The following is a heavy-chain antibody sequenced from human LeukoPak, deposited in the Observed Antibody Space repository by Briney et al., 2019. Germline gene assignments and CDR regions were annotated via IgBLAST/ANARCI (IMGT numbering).Heavy chain of an antibody. J-gene: IGHJ4*02. Sequence: SETLSLTCTVSGGSIISSSYYWGWIRQPPGQGLEWIGSIYYSGSTYYNPSLKSRVTISVDTSKNQFSLKLSSVTAADTAVYYCARSPKYYYDSSILYFDYWGQGTLVTVSS. V-gene: IGHV4-39*01. CDR3: ARSPKYYYDSSILYFDY. CDR1: GGSIISSSYY. D-gene: IGHD3-22*01. CDR2: IYYSGST.